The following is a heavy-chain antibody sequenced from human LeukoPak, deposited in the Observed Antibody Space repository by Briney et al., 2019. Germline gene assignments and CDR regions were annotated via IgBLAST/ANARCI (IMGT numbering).Heavy chain of an antibody. CDR2: ISSSGSTI. J-gene: IGHJ4*02. CDR3: ARVYDYGDYAPFDY. Sequence: GGSLRLSCAASGFTFSSYEMNWARQAPGKGLEWVSYISSSGSTIYYADSVKGRFTISRDNAKNSLYLQMNSLRAEDTAVYYCARVYDYGDYAPFDYWGQGTLVTVSS. CDR1: GFTFSSYE. V-gene: IGHV3-48*03. D-gene: IGHD4-17*01.